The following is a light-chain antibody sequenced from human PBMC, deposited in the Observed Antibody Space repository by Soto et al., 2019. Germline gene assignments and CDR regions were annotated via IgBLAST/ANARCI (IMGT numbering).Light chain of an antibody. J-gene: IGKJ4*01. V-gene: IGKV1-5*03. Sequence: DIQMTQSPSTLSASVGDRVTISCRASQSISSWLAWYQQKPGKAPKLLIYKASSLESGVPSRFSGSGSGTEFTLTISSLQPDNFATYYCQQYNSYLLTFGGGTKVEIK. CDR2: KAS. CDR3: QQYNSYLLT. CDR1: QSISSW.